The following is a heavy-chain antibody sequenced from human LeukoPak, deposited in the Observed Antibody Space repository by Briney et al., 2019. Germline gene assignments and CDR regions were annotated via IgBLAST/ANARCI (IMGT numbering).Heavy chain of an antibody. J-gene: IGHJ5*02. CDR3: VREVSGDPWHNWFDP. V-gene: IGHV3-74*03. CDR2: VVHGGSGT. D-gene: IGHD4-17*01. Sequence: GGSLRPSCAASGFTFSSYWMRWVRQAPGKGLVCVSRVVHGGSGTAYADSVKGRFTISRNNAKNTLYLQMNSLRAEDTAVYYCVREVSGDPWHNWFDPWGQGTLVTVSS. CDR1: GFTFSSYW.